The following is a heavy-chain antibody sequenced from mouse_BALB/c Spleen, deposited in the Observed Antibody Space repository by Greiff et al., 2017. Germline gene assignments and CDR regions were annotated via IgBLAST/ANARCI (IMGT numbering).Heavy chain of an antibody. Sequence: VQLKQSGPELVRPGESVKISCKGSGYTFTDYAMHWVKQSHAKSLEWIGVISIYYDNTNYNQKFKGKAIMTVDKSSSTAYMELARLTSEDSAIYYCARNDGYSHYYAMDYWGQGTSVTVSS. D-gene: IGHD2-3*01. CDR1: GYTFTDYA. CDR2: ISIYYDNT. J-gene: IGHJ4*01. V-gene: IGHV1-67*01. CDR3: ARNDGYSHYYAMDY.